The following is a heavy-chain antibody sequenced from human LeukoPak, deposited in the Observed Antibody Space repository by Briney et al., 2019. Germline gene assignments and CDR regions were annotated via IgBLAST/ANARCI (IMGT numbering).Heavy chain of an antibody. D-gene: IGHD2-15*01. CDR1: GYTFTGYY. V-gene: IGHV1-2*02. J-gene: IGHJ5*02. Sequence: VASVKVSCKASGYTFTGYYIHWVRQAPGQGLEWMGWINPNSGGTSYAQKFQGRVTMTRDTSISTAYMELSSLRSDDTAVYYCARYKSIGYCSGDDCYADNWFDPWGQGTLVTVSS. CDR2: INPNSGGT. CDR3: ARYKSIGYCSGDDCYADNWFDP.